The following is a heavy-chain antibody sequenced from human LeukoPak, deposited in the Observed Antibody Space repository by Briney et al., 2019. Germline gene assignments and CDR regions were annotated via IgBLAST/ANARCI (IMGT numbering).Heavy chain of an antibody. CDR2: ISGSGDST. D-gene: IGHD7-27*01. Sequence: TGGSLRLSCAASGFTFSTYAMSWVRQAPGKGLEWVSAISGSGDSTYYADSVKGRFTISRDNSKNTLYLQINSLRAEDTAIYYCAKDRRNWGSRVDYWGQGTLVTVSS. CDR3: AKDRRNWGSRVDY. V-gene: IGHV3-23*01. CDR1: GFTFSTYA. J-gene: IGHJ4*02.